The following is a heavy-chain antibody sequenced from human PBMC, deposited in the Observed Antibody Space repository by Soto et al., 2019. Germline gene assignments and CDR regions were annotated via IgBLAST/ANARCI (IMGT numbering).Heavy chain of an antibody. CDR1: GGSISSYY. D-gene: IGHD6-19*01. V-gene: IGHV4-59*01. CDR3: AGYSSGWYHRFDP. CDR2: IYYSGST. J-gene: IGHJ5*02. Sequence: QVQLQESGPGLVKPSETLSLTCTVSGGSISSYYWSWIRQPPGKGLEWIGYIYYSGSTNYNPSLKSRVTISVDTSKNQFSLKLSSVTAADTAVYYCAGYSSGWYHRFDPWGQGTLVTVSS.